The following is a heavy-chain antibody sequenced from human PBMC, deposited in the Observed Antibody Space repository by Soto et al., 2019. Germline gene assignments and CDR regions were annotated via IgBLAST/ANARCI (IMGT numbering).Heavy chain of an antibody. D-gene: IGHD3-16*01. CDR2: IYYSGST. CDR1: GGSISSGDYY. V-gene: IGHV4-30-4*01. J-gene: IGHJ4*02. CDR3: ARDVRGSYFDY. Sequence: QVQLQESGPGLVKPSQTLSLTCTVSGGSISSGDYYWSWIRQPPGKGLEWIGYIYYSGSTYSNPSLKRRVYISVDTSTNQFSLKLSSVTAADTAVYYCARDVRGSYFDYWGQGTLVTVSS.